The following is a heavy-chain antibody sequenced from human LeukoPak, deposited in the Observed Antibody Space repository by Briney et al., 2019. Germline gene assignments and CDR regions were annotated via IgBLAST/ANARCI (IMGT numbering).Heavy chain of an antibody. D-gene: IGHD6-19*01. V-gene: IGHV3-30*04. J-gene: IGHJ4*02. CDR2: ISYDGSNK. CDR3: AKGFSSGWPPLLDY. Sequence: GGSLRLSCAASGFTFSSYAMHCVRQAPGKGLEWVAMISYDGSNKYYAVSVKGRFPISRDNSKNTVYLQMNGLRAEDTAVYYCAKGFSSGWPPLLDYWGQGTLVTVSS. CDR1: GFTFSSYA.